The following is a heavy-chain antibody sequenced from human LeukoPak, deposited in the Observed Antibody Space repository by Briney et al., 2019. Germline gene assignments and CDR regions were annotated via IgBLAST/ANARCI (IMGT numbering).Heavy chain of an antibody. J-gene: IGHJ6*04. V-gene: IGHV4-38-2*01. CDR1: GYSISSGYY. CDR3: ARGRDAAAYYYYYGMDV. Sequence: PSETLSLTCAVSGYSISSGYYWGWIRQPPGKGLVWIGSIYHSGSTYYNPSLKSRVTISVDTSKNQFSLKLSSVTAADTAVYYCARGRDAAAYYYYYGMDVWGKGTTVTVSS. D-gene: IGHD1-26*01. CDR2: IYHSGST.